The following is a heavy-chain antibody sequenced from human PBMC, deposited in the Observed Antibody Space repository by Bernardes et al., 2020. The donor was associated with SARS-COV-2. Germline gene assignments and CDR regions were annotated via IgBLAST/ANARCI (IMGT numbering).Heavy chain of an antibody. CDR2: ISGSGGST. D-gene: IGHD3-10*01. J-gene: IGHJ5*02. Sequence: GGSLRLSFAASGFTFSSYAMTWVRQAPGKGLEWVSTISGSGGSTYYADSVKGRFTISRDNSKNTLYLQMNSLRAEDTAVFYCAGYGSGSYKWFDPWGQGTLVTVSS. CDR1: GFTFSSYA. CDR3: AGYGSGSYKWFDP. V-gene: IGHV3-23*01.